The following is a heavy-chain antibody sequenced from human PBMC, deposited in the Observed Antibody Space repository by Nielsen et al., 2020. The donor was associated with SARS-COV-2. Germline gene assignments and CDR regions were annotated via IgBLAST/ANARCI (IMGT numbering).Heavy chain of an antibody. CDR3: ARGTYYYDSRIPPYNWFDP. CDR2: IIPILGIA. V-gene: IGHV1-69*04. Sequence: LVKVSCKASGGTFSSYAISWVRQAPGQGLEWMGRIIPILGIANYAQKFQGRVTITADKSTSTAYMELSSLRSEDTAVYYCARGTYYYDSRIPPYNWFDPWGQGTLVTVSS. J-gene: IGHJ5*02. CDR1: GGTFSSYA. D-gene: IGHD3-22*01.